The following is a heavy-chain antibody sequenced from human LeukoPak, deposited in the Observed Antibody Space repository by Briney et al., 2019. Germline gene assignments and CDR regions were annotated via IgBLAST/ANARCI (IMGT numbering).Heavy chain of an antibody. CDR1: GGSISSYY. D-gene: IGHD2-15*01. Sequence: SETLSLTCTVSGGSISSYYWSWIRQPPGKGLEWIGYIYYSGSTDYNPSLKSRVTISVDTSKNQFTLKLSSVTAADTAVYYCATRYCSGGSCYFDYWGQGTLVTVSS. V-gene: IGHV4-59*08. CDR2: IYYSGST. CDR3: ATRYCSGGSCYFDY. J-gene: IGHJ4*02.